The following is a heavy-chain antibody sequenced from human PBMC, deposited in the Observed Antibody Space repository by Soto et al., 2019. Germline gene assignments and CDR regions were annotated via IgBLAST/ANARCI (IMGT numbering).Heavy chain of an antibody. CDR3: ASRYCSSTSCYTTRLKKYYYYGMDV. Sequence: SEALSLSSAVNGGSFSGYSWSWIRQRPGLGPERTGDLNQFGSSNCNPAPNMGVTISVDTSKNEFSLKRSWVTLADTAVYYCASRYCSSTSCYTTRLKKYYYYGMDVWGQGTTVPVSS. CDR2: LNQFGSS. CDR1: GGSFSGYS. J-gene: IGHJ6*02. D-gene: IGHD2-2*02. V-gene: IGHV4-34*01.